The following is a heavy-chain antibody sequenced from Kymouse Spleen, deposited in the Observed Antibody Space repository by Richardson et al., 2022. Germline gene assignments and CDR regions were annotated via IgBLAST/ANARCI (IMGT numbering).Heavy chain of an antibody. J-gene: IGHJ3*02. CDR2: IYYSGST. CDR1: GGSISSGGYY. CDR3: AREG*EQLVMLLIS. Sequence: QVQLQESGPGLVKPSQTLSLTCTVSGGSISSGGYYWSWIRQHPGKGLEWIGYIYYSGSTYYNPSLKSRVTISVDTSKNQFSLKLSSVTAADTAVYYCAREG*EQLVMLLISGAKGQWSPSLQ. V-gene: IGHV4-31*03. D-gene: IGHD6-6*01.